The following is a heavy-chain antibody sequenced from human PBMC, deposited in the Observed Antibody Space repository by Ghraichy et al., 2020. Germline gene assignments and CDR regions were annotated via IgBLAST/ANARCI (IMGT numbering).Heavy chain of an antibody. CDR3: ARAASYDFWSGYYTEYFDL. V-gene: IGHV3-74*01. Sequence: GSLRLSCAASGFTFSSYWMHWVRQAPGKGLVWVSRINSDGSSTSYADSVKGRFTISRDNAKNTLYLQMNSLRAEDTAVYYCARAASYDFWSGYYTEYFDLWGRGTLVTVSS. J-gene: IGHJ2*01. CDR1: GFTFSSYW. D-gene: IGHD3-3*01. CDR2: INSDGSST.